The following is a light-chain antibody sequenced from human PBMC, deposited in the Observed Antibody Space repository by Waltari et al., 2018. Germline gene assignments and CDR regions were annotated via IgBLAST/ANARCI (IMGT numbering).Light chain of an antibody. CDR1: RSVLYTSINTNY. V-gene: IGKV4-1*01. CDR3: QQYYSIPIT. CDR2: WAS. Sequence: DIVMTQSPESLAVSLGERATINCKTSRSVLYTSINTNYLAWYRQKPGQPPKLLIYWASTREHGVPDRISGSGSGTDFTLTISSLQAEDVAVYYCQQYYSIPITFGQGTRLEIK. J-gene: IGKJ5*01.